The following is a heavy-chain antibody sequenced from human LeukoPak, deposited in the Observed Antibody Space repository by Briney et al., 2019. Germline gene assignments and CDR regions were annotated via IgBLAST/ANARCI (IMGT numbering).Heavy chain of an antibody. CDR3: ARAHNWKYGTFDY. CDR2: ISSSSSYI. J-gene: IGHJ4*02. CDR1: GFTFSSYG. Sequence: PGGSLRLSCAASGFTFSSYGMSWVRQAPGKGLEWVSCISSSSSYIYNADSVKGRFTISRDNAKNSLYLQMNSLRVEDTAVYYCARAHNWKYGTFDYWGQGTLVTVSS. V-gene: IGHV3-21*01. D-gene: IGHD1-20*01.